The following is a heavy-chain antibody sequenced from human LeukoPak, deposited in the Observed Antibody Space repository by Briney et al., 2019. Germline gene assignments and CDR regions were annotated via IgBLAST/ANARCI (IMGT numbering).Heavy chain of an antibody. D-gene: IGHD3-16*02. CDR1: GFTFDDYA. Sequence: GGSLRHSCAASGFTFDDYAMHWGRQAPGEGLEWVSLISGDGGSTYYVDSVKGRFTISRDNSKNSLYLQMNSLRTEDTALYYCGKGRLGELSLWGQGTLVTVSS. J-gene: IGHJ4*02. CDR2: ISGDGGST. V-gene: IGHV3-43*02. CDR3: GKGRLGELSL.